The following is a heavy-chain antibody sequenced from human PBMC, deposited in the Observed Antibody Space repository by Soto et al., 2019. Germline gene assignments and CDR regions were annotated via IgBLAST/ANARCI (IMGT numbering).Heavy chain of an antibody. D-gene: IGHD5-12*01. Sequence: VQLVESGGGVVQPGRSLRLSCAASGFTFSSYAMHWVRQAPGKGLEWVAVISYDGSNKYYADSVKGRFTISRDNSKNTLYLQMNSLRAEDTAVYYCARDLDSGYVRSLFDYWGQGTLVTVSS. V-gene: IGHV3-30-3*01. CDR2: ISYDGSNK. J-gene: IGHJ4*02. CDR3: ARDLDSGYVRSLFDY. CDR1: GFTFSSYA.